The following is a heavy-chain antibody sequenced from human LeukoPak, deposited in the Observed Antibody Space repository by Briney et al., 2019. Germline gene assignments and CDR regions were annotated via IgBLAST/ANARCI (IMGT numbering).Heavy chain of an antibody. D-gene: IGHD6-19*01. CDR3: ARDRIAVAGGEYYYFDY. CDR2: IYYSGST. J-gene: IGHJ4*02. Sequence: SETLSLTCTVSGXSVSSGSDYWSWIRQPPGKGLEWIGYIYYSGSTNYNPSLKSRVTISVDTSKNQFSLKLSSVTAADTAVYYCARDRIAVAGGEYYYFDYWGQGTLVTVSS. CDR1: GXSVSSGSDY. V-gene: IGHV4-61*01.